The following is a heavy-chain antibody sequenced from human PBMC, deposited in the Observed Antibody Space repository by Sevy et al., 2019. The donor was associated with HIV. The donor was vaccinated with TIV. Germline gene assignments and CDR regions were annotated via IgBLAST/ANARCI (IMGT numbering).Heavy chain of an antibody. CDR1: GFTFSSYG. Sequence: GGSLRLSCAASGFTFSSYGMSWVRQAPGKGLEWVAVISYDGTNKYYADSVKGQFTISRDNFKNTLYLQMDSLRAEDTAVYYCARGSGVAAASFDYWGQGALVTVSS. D-gene: IGHD2-2*01. V-gene: IGHV3-30-3*01. J-gene: IGHJ4*02. CDR3: ARGSGVAAASFDY. CDR2: ISYDGTNK.